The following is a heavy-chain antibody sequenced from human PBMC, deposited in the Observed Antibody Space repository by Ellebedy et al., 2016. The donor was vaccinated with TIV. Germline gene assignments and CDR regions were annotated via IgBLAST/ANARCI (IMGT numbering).Heavy chain of an antibody. CDR2: INSDGSST. CDR3: ACSRTFDY. Sequence: GEPLKISCAASGFTFSSYWTHWVRQAPGKGLVWVSRINSDGSSTNYADSVKGRFTISRDNAKNTLYLQMNSMRAEDTAVYYCACSRTFDYWGQGTLVTVSS. D-gene: IGHD6-19*01. V-gene: IGHV3-74*01. J-gene: IGHJ4*02. CDR1: GFTFSSYW.